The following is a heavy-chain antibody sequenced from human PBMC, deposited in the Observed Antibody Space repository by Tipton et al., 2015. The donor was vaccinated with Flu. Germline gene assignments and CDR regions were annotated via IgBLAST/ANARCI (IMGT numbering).Heavy chain of an antibody. Sequence: LSLTCAAAGFTFDEYVMHWVRQAPGKGLEWVAGIMWNSNSIAYAESVKGRFTISRDNANKSLHLQMNSLRTEDTALYYCVKDIWGSYGGYWGQGTLVTVSS. CDR2: IMWNSNSI. V-gene: IGHV3-9*01. J-gene: IGHJ4*02. D-gene: IGHD3-16*01. CDR1: GFTFDEYV. CDR3: VKDIWGSYGGY.